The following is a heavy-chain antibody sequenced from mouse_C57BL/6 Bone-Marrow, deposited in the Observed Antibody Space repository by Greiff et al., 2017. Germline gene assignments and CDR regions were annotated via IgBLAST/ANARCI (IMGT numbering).Heavy chain of an antibody. CDR2: IYPRDGST. Sequence: QVQLQQSDAELVKPGASVKISCKVSGYTFTDHTIHWMKQRPEQGLEWIGYIYPRDGSTKYNEKFKGKATLTADKSSSTAYMQLNSLTSEDDAVDFCARDYYGSTWYFDVWGTGTTVTVSS. D-gene: IGHD1-1*01. CDR3: ARDYYGSTWYFDV. J-gene: IGHJ1*03. CDR1: GYTFTDHT. V-gene: IGHV1-78*01.